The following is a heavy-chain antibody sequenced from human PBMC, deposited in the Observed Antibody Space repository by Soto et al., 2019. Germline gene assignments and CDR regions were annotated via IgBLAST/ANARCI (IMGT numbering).Heavy chain of an antibody. J-gene: IGHJ6*02. CDR1: GFTFRRFW. Sequence: EVQLVESGGGLVQPGGSLRVSCAASGFTFRRFWMHWVRQAPGMGLVWVSRINSDGSDTNYADSVKGRFTISRDNAKNTLYLHMNSRRAEDTAVYYCVRAGGSCSGGYCTHKYFYALDVWGQGTTVTVSS. CDR2: INSDGSDT. CDR3: VRAGGSCSGGYCTHKYFYALDV. V-gene: IGHV3-74*01. D-gene: IGHD2-15*01.